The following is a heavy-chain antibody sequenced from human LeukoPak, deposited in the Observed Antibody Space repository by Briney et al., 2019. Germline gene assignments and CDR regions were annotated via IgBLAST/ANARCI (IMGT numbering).Heavy chain of an antibody. V-gene: IGHV5-51*01. D-gene: IGHD2-2*01. J-gene: IGHJ3*02. CDR3: ARGRGYCSSTSCYDAFDI. CDR2: IYPGDSDT. CDR1: GYSFTSYW. Sequence: GESLKISCKGSGYSFTSYWIGWVRQMPGKGLEWMGIIYPGDSDTRYSSSFQGQVTISADKSTSTAYLQWSSLKASDTAMYYCARGRGYCSSTSCYDAFDIWGQGTMVTVSS.